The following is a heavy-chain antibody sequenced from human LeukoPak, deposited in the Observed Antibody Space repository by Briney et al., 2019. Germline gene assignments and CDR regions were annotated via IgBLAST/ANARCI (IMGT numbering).Heavy chain of an antibody. D-gene: IGHD4-11*01. CDR1: GGSISSYY. V-gene: IGHV4-59*08. J-gene: IGHJ5*02. CDR2: IYYSGST. CDR3: ARHEYSNYNWFDP. Sequence: SETLSLTCTVSGGSISSYYWSWFRQPPGKGLEWIGYIYYSGSTNYNPSLKSRVTISVDTSKNQFSLKLSSVTAADTAVYYCARHEYSNYNWFDPWGQGTLVTVSS.